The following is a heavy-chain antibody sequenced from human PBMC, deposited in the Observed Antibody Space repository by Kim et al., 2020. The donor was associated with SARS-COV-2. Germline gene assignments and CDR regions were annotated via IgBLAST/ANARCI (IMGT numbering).Heavy chain of an antibody. CDR3: TTGHGEGTYDAFDI. CDR1: GFTFSNAW. Sequence: GGSLRLSCAASGFTFSNAWMSWVRQAPGKGLEWVGRIKSKTDGGTTDYAAPVKGRFTISRDDSKNTLYLQMNSLKTEDTAVYYCTTGHGEGTYDAFDIWGQGTMVTVSS. V-gene: IGHV3-15*01. CDR2: IKSKTDGGTT. D-gene: IGHD3-10*01. J-gene: IGHJ3*02.